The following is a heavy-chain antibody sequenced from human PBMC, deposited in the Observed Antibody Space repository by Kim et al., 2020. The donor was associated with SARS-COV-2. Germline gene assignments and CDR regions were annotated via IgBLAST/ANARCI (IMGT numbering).Heavy chain of an antibody. CDR1: GYAFRTYY. CDR3: ARGLGDILTAYQY. Sequence: ASVKVSCKASGYAFRTYYMHWVRQAPGQGLEWMGIINPDLGTTTNAQKFQGRVTLTRDTSTSTVYMELSSLRSEDTAVYYCARGLGDILTAYQYWGQGTL. D-gene: IGHD3-9*01. V-gene: IGHV1-46*01. CDR2: INPDLGTT. J-gene: IGHJ4*02.